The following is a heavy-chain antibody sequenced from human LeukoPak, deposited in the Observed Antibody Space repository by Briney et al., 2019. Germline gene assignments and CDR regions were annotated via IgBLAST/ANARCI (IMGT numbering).Heavy chain of an antibody. V-gene: IGHV4-30-2*01. CDR3: AREYSSSSGGGWFDP. CDR2: IYHSGGT. Sequence: PSQTLSLTCAVSGGSISSGTYSWSWIRQPPGKGLEWIGYIYHSGGTYYNPSLKSRVTISVDRSKNQFSLKLSSVTAADTAVYYCAREYSSSSGGGWFDPWGQGTLVTVSS. D-gene: IGHD6-6*01. CDR1: GGSISSGTYS. J-gene: IGHJ5*02.